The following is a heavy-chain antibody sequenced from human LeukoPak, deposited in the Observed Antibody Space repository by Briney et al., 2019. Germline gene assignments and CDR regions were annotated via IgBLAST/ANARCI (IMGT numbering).Heavy chain of an antibody. J-gene: IGHJ6*02. D-gene: IGHD3-10*02. V-gene: IGHV3-7*01. CDR3: ARDQDVFGDNYYYGMDV. Sequence: GGSLRLSCAASGFTFSSYWMTWVRQAPGKGLEWVANIKQDGSEKYYMDSVKGRFTISRDNAKSSLYLQMNSLRVEDTAVYYCARDQDVFGDNYYYGMDVWGQGTTVTVSS. CDR1: GFTFSSYW. CDR2: IKQDGSEK.